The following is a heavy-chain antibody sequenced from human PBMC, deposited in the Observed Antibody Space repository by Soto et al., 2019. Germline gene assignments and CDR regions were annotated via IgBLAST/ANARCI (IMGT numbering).Heavy chain of an antibody. Sequence: PGGSLRLSCAASGFTFSSYSMNWVRQAPGKGLEWVSSISSSSSYIYYADSVKGRFTISRDNAKNSLYLQMNSLRAEDTAVYYCARNIIAARPEGYYYMDVWGKGTTVTVSS. V-gene: IGHV3-21*01. CDR1: GFTFSSYS. D-gene: IGHD6-6*01. CDR2: ISSSSSYI. CDR3: ARNIIAARPEGYYYMDV. J-gene: IGHJ6*03.